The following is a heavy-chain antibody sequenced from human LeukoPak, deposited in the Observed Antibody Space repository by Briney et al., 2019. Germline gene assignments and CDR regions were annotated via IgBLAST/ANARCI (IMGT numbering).Heavy chain of an antibody. J-gene: IGHJ6*03. V-gene: IGHV4-38-2*02. CDR3: ARGDSGYYSLDYYYYMDV. Sequence: SETLSLTCTVSGYSISSGYYWGWIRQPPGKGLEWIGSIYHSGSTYYNPSLKSRVTISVDTSKNQFSLKLSSVTAADTAVYYSARGDSGYYSLDYYYYMDVWGKGTTVTVSS. CDR2: IYHSGST. CDR1: GYSISSGYY. D-gene: IGHD3-22*01.